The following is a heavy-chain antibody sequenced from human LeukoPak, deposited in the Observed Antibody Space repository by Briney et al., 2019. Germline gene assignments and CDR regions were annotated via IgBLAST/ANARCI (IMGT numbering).Heavy chain of an antibody. V-gene: IGHV3-21*01. CDR3: AREGPVQQQLSYYGMDV. J-gene: IGHJ6*02. D-gene: IGHD6-13*01. CDR1: GFTFSTYG. Sequence: GSLRLSCAASGFTFSTYGMHWVRQAPGKGLEWVSSISSSSSYIYYADSVKGRFTISRDNAKNSLYLQMNSLRAEDTAVYYCAREGPVQQQLSYYGMDVWGQGTTVTVSS. CDR2: ISSSSSYI.